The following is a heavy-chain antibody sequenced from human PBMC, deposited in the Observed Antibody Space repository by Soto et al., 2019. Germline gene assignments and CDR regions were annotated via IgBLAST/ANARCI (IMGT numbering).Heavy chain of an antibody. CDR3: ALVRGVLPNWFDP. J-gene: IGHJ5*02. D-gene: IGHD3-10*01. CDR1: GFTFSSYA. Sequence: SGGSLRLSCAASGFTFSSYAMSWVRQAPGKGLEWVSAISGSGGSTYYADSVKGRFTISRDNSKNTLYLQMNSLRAEDTAVYYCALVRGVLPNWFDPWGQGTLVTVSS. CDR2: ISGSGGST. V-gene: IGHV3-23*01.